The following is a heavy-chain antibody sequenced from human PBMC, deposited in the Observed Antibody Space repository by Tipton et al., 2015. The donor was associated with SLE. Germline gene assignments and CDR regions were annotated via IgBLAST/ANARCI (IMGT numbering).Heavy chain of an antibody. D-gene: IGHD2-21*02. J-gene: IGHJ4*02. CDR1: GGSINSGAYY. V-gene: IGHV4-31*03. CDR2: IYYSGRT. Sequence: TLSLTCTVSGGSINSGAYYWSWIRQHTGKGLEWIGYIYYSGRTYYNPSLKSRVTISVDTSKNQFSLKLSSVTAADTAVYYCARLNDATAIASFDYWGQGNLVTVSS. CDR3: ARLNDATAIASFDY.